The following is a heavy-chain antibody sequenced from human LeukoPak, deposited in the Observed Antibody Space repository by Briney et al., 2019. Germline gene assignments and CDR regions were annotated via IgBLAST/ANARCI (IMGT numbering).Heavy chain of an antibody. V-gene: IGHV4-4*02. D-gene: IGHD1-26*01. CDR1: GGSISSSNW. CDR2: IYHSGST. CDR3: ARDSGSYSHFDY. J-gene: IGHJ4*02. Sequence: SETLSLTCAVSGGSISSSNWWSWVRQPPGKGLEWIGEIYHSGSTNYNPSLKSRVTISVDKSKNQFSLKLSPVTAADTAVYYCARDSGSYSHFDYWGQGTLVTVSS.